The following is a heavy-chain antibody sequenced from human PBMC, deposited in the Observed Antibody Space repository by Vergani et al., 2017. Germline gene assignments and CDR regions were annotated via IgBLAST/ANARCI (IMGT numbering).Heavy chain of an antibody. CDR3: ARGRAGTTVTTGVRSRFPRGGDWFDP. D-gene: IGHD4-11*01. J-gene: IGHJ5*02. CDR2: INHSGST. Sequence: QVQLQQWGAGLLKPSETLSLTCAVYGGSFSGYYWSWIRQPPGKGLEWIGEINHSGSTNYNPSLKSRVTISVDTSKNQFSLKLSSVTAADTAVDYCARGRAGTTVTTGVRSRFPRGGDWFDPWGQGTLVTVSS. CDR1: GGSFSGYY. V-gene: IGHV4-34*01.